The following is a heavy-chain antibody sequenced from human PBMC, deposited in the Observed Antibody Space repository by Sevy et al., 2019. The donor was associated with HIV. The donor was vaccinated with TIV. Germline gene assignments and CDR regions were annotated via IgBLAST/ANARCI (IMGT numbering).Heavy chain of an antibody. CDR3: ARGSRGTFGY. V-gene: IGHV3-74*01. D-gene: IGHD1-26*01. J-gene: IGHJ4*02. CDR2: INTDGKMT. CDR1: GLTLTNYW. Sequence: GESLKISCAASGLTLTNYWMHWVRQAPGKGLVWVSHINTDGKMTRYADFVTGRFTISRDNAKNTLYLQMNSLRDEDTAVYYCARGSRGTFGYWGQGTLITVSS.